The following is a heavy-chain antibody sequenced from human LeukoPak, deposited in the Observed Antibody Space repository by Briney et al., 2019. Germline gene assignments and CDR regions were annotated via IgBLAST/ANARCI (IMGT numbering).Heavy chain of an antibody. J-gene: IGHJ4*02. CDR3: ARDLGLGRGWYGGDY. Sequence: PGRPLRLSCAASGFTFSSYAMHWVRQAPGKGLEWVAIISNDGSNKYYADSVKGRFTLSRENSKYTVYLQMNSLRAEDTAVYYCARDLGLGRGWYGGDYWGQGTLVTVSS. CDR2: ISNDGSNK. V-gene: IGHV3-30-3*01. D-gene: IGHD6-19*01. CDR1: GFTFSSYA.